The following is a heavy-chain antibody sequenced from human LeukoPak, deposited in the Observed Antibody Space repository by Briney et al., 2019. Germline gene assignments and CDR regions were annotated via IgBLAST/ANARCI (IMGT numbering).Heavy chain of an antibody. Sequence: GGSLRLSCVSSGFTFSRYGIHWVRQDPGKGLEWVSFIQTDGSSKYYSDSVKGRFTISRDNSKNTVYLQMNSLRAEDTAVYYCAELGITMIGGVWGKGTTVTISS. CDR1: GFTFSRYG. CDR3: AELGITMIGGV. V-gene: IGHV3-30*02. D-gene: IGHD3-10*02. CDR2: IQTDGSSK. J-gene: IGHJ6*04.